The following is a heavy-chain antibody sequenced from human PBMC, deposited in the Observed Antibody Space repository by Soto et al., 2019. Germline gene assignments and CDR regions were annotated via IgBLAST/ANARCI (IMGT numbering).Heavy chain of an antibody. V-gene: IGHV1-18*01. CDR2: ISAYNGNT. J-gene: IGHJ5*02. CDR1: GYTFTSYG. CDR3: ARERIDSSGYYPNWFDP. Sequence: ASVKVSCQASGYTFTSYGISWVRQAPGQGLEWMGWISAYNGNTNYAQKLQGRVTMTTDTFTSTAYMELRSLRSDDTAVYYCARERIDSSGYYPNWFDPWGQGTLVTVSS. D-gene: IGHD3-22*01.